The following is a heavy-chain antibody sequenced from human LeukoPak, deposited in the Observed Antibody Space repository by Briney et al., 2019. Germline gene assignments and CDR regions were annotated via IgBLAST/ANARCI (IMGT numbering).Heavy chain of an antibody. Sequence: SETLSLTCTVSGGSISSYYWSWIRQPPGKGLEWIGYIYYSGSTNYNPSLKSRVTISVDTSENQFSLKLSSVTAADTAVYYCARVFVAAAGMWGSGNWFDPWGQGTLVTVSS. D-gene: IGHD6-13*01. CDR1: GGSISSYY. CDR2: IYYSGST. J-gene: IGHJ5*02. V-gene: IGHV4-59*01. CDR3: ARVFVAAAGMWGSGNWFDP.